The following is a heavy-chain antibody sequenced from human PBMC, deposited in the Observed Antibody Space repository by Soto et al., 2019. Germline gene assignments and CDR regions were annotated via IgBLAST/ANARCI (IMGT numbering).Heavy chain of an antibody. D-gene: IGHD3-22*01. J-gene: IGHJ4*02. CDR1: GGSISSGGYS. Sequence: SETLSLTCAVSGGSISSGGYSWSWIRQPPGKGLEWIGEINHSGSTNYNPSLKSRVTISVDTSKNQFSLKLSSVTAADTAVYYCARGASGYYDSSGYYSPYYFDYWGQGTLVTVSS. CDR2: INHSGST. V-gene: IGHV4-34*01. CDR3: ARGASGYYDSSGYYSPYYFDY.